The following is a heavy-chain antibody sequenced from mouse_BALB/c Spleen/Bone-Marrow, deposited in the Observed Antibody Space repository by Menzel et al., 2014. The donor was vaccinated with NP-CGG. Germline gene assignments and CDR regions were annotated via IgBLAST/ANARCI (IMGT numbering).Heavy chain of an antibody. Sequence: QVQLKHSGAELVRPGSSVKISCKASGYAFSSYWMNWVKQRPGQGLEWIGQIYPGDDDTNFNGKFKGKATLTADKSSSTVYMQLSSLTSENSAVYFCAKGKDGGSPYFDVWGAGTTVTVSS. V-gene: IGHV1-80*01. CDR3: AKGKDGGSPYFDV. J-gene: IGHJ1*01. D-gene: IGHD2-3*01. CDR2: IYPGDDDT. CDR1: GYAFSSYW.